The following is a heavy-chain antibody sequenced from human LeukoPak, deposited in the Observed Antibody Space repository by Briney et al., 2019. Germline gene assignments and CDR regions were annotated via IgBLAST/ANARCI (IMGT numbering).Heavy chain of an antibody. D-gene: IGHD3-22*01. CDR3: ARGHLGSVVFEGYYYFMDV. CDR2: VYNGGST. Sequence: SETLSLTCAVYGGSFNDYFWTWNRQPPGKGLEWIGEVYNGGSTNYNPSLKSRVIISVDTSKNQFSLRLSSVTAADTAVYYCARGHLGSVVFEGYYYFMDVWGKGTTVTVSS. V-gene: IGHV4-34*01. J-gene: IGHJ6*03. CDR1: GGSFNDYF.